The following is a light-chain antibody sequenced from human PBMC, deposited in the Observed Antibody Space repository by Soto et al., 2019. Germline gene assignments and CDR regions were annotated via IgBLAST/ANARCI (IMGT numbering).Light chain of an antibody. CDR2: GTS. Sequence: EIVMTQSPATLSVSPGESATLPCRASQSIASNLAWYQQRPGQAPRLLIYGTSTRATGIPARFSGSGSGTEFTLTIDSLQSEDFAVYYCQQYNKWRTFGQGTKVDIK. CDR3: QQYNKWRT. CDR1: QSIASN. J-gene: IGKJ1*01. V-gene: IGKV3-15*01.